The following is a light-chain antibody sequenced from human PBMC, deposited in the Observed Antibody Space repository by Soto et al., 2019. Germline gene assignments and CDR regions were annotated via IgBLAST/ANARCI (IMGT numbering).Light chain of an antibody. CDR1: QSISSW. V-gene: IGKV1-5*01. J-gene: IGKJ1*01. CDR3: QQYNSFWT. CDR2: DVS. Sequence: GDRVTITCRASQSISSWLAWYQQKPGKAPKLLIYDVSNLQSGVPSRFSGTGSGTEFTLTISILQPDDVATYYCQQYNSFWTFGQGTKVEIK.